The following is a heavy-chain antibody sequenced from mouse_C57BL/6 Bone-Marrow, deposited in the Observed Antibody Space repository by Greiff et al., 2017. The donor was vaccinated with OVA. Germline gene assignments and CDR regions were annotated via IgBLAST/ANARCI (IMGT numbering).Heavy chain of an antibody. Sequence: QVQLQQPGAELVMPGASVKLSCKASGYTFTSYWMHWVKQRPGQGLEWIGEIDPSDSYTNYTQKFKGKFTLTVDKSSSTAYLQLSSLTSEDSAVYYGARPSSLITTYAMDYWGQGTSVTVSS. D-gene: IGHD1-1*01. J-gene: IGHJ4*01. CDR3: ARPSSLITTYAMDY. CDR1: GYTFTSYW. V-gene: IGHV1-69*01. CDR2: IDPSDSYT.